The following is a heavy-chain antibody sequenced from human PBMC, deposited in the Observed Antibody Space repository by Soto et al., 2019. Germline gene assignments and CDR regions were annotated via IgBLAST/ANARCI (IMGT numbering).Heavy chain of an antibody. CDR3: ARDGRYCSGGSCYYYYYYMDA. CDR1: GFTVSSNY. D-gene: IGHD2-15*01. Sequence: EVQLVESGGGLVQPGGSLRLSCAASGFTVSSNYMSWVRQAPGKGLEWVSLVYSGGSTYYADSVKGRFTISRDNSKNTLYLQMNSLRAEDTGVYYCARDGRYCSGGSCYYYYYYMDAWGKGTTVTVSS. V-gene: IGHV3-66*01. J-gene: IGHJ6*03. CDR2: VYSGGST.